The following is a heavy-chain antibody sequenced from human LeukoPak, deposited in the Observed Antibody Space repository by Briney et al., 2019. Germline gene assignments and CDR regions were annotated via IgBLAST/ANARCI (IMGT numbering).Heavy chain of an antibody. Sequence: GGSLRLSCAASRFTFSNDNMNWFRQTPGKGLEWISYISFDSINIQYADSVKGRFTISRDNAENTLYLQMNSLRADDTAVYYCARPRGSVAVFDFWGQGTLVTVSS. V-gene: IGHV3-48*01. CDR2: ISFDSINI. CDR1: RFTFSNDN. J-gene: IGHJ4*02. D-gene: IGHD3-10*01. CDR3: ARPRGSVAVFDF.